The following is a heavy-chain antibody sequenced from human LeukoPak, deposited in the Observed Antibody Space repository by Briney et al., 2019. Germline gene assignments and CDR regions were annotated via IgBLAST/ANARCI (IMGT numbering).Heavy chain of an antibody. CDR2: IYYSGST. J-gene: IGHJ6*03. CDR1: AGSIISSSYY. V-gene: IGHV4-39*01. Sequence: SETLSLTCTVSAGSIISSSYYWGWIRQPPGKGLEWIGRIYYSGSTYYNPSLKSRATISVDTSTNQFSLKLSSVTAADTAVYYCATVTYFYYYMDVWGKGTTVTVS. D-gene: IGHD4-11*01. CDR3: ATVTYFYYYMDV.